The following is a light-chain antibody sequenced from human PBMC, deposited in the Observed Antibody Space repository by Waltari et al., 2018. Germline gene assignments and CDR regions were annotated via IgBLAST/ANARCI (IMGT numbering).Light chain of an antibody. J-gene: IGLJ1*01. V-gene: IGLV2-14*03. Sequence: QSALTQSASVSGSPGQSITLPCTGTSSDIRAYNYVSWYQQHPGEAPKLMIYDVTNRPSGVSDRFSGSKSGNTASLTISGLQAEDEADYYCSSYASSSRYVFGTGTKVTVL. CDR2: DVT. CDR1: SSDIRAYNY. CDR3: SSYASSSRYV.